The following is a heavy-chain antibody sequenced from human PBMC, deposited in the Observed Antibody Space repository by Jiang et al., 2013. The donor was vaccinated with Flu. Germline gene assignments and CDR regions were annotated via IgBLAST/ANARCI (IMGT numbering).Heavy chain of an antibody. Sequence: LLKPSETLSLTCAVYGGSFSGYYWSWIRQPPGKGLEWIGEINHSGSTNYNPSLKSRVTISVDTSKNQFSLKLSSVTAADTAVYYCAREPAWFGPGMDVWGQRGPRSPSPQ. D-gene: IGHD3-10*01. V-gene: IGHV4-34*01. CDR1: GGSFSGYY. CDR3: AREPAWFGPGMDV. CDR2: INHSGST. J-gene: IGHJ6*01.